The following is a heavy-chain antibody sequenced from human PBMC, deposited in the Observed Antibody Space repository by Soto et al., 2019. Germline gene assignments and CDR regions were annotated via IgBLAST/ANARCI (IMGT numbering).Heavy chain of an antibody. Sequence: PGGSLRLSCAASGFTFISYGMHWVRQAPGKGLQWVAFISYDGSDRYYEDSVKGRFTISRGNSKNTLYLQINSLRAEDTAVYYCARATNYYYGMDVWGQGTTVTVSS. J-gene: IGHJ6*02. D-gene: IGHD1-1*01. V-gene: IGHV3-33*05. CDR2: ISYDGSDR. CDR3: ARATNYYYGMDV. CDR1: GFTFISYG.